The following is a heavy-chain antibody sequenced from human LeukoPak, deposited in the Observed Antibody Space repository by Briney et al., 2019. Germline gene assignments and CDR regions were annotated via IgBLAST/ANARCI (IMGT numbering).Heavy chain of an antibody. Sequence: GESLRLSCAASGFTFSSYGMHWVRQAPGKGLEWVAVIWYDGSNKYYADSVKGRFTISRDNSKNTLYWQMNSLRAEDTAVYYCAGASYCKGGSCYSVHWGQGTLVTVSS. CDR3: AGASYCKGGSCYSVH. J-gene: IGHJ4*02. CDR1: GFTFSSYG. V-gene: IGHV3-33*08. CDR2: IWYDGSNK. D-gene: IGHD2-15*01.